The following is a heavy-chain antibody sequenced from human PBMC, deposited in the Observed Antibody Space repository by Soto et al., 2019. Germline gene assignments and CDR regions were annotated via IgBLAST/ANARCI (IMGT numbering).Heavy chain of an antibody. CDR1: GYTFTNYG. D-gene: IGHD5-12*01. Sequence: QVQLAQSGGEVKKLGASLKVSCKASGYTFTNYGIIWVRQAPGQGLEWMGWISPYNGHTNSAQKFQDRMSMTTDTSTATAYMELRGLRTDDSAVYDCARDDPFIVATMAIDLWGQGTLVSVSS. CDR3: ARDDPFIVATMAIDL. V-gene: IGHV1-18*01. CDR2: ISPYNGHT. J-gene: IGHJ4*02.